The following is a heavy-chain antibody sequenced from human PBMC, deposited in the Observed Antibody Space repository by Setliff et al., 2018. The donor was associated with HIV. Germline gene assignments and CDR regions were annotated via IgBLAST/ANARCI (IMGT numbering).Heavy chain of an antibody. Sequence: SETLSLTCNVSGDSIKDYYWSWIRQPPGKGLEWLGYMPFSANSNYNPSLKNRITISIDTSKNQFSLRLRSVTAADAAIYYCARGAGAFGAKLDSWGQGSLVTVSS. V-gene: IGHV4-59*01. J-gene: IGHJ4*02. D-gene: IGHD3-10*01. CDR2: MPFSANS. CDR1: GDSIKDYY. CDR3: ARGAGAFGAKLDS.